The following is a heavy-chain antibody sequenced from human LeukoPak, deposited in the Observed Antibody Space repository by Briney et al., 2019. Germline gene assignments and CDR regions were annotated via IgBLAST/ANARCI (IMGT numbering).Heavy chain of an antibody. V-gene: IGHV4-59*01. J-gene: IGHJ4*02. CDR3: ARAPKSPRITIFGVAQPGYFDY. CDR2: IYYSGNT. Sequence: SETLSLTCTVSGGSISSYYWSWIRQPPGKGLQWIGYIYYSGNTNYNPSLKSRVTISVDTSKNQFSLKLSSVTAADTAVYYCARAPKSPRITIFGVAQPGYFDYWGQGTLVTVSS. D-gene: IGHD3-3*01. CDR1: GGSISSYY.